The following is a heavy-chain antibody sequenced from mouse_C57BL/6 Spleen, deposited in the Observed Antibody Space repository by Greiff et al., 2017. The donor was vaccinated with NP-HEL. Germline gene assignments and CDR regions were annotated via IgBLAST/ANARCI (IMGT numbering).Heavy chain of an antibody. CDR1: GFTFSDYY. V-gene: IGHV5-16*01. CDR3: ARERDDYIDY. D-gene: IGHD2-3*01. Sequence: EVNLVESEGGLVQPGSSMKLSCTASGFTFSDYYMAWVRQVPEKGLEWVANINYDGSSTYYLDSLKSRFIISRDNAKNILYLQMSSLKSEDTATYYCARERDDYIDYWGQGTTLTVSS. J-gene: IGHJ2*01. CDR2: INYDGSST.